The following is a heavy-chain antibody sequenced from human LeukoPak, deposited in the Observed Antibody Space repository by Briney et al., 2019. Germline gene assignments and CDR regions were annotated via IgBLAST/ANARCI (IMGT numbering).Heavy chain of an antibody. CDR1: GYTLTELS. Sequence: GASVKVSCKVSGYTLTELSMHWVRQAPGQGLEWMGRIIPILGVANYTQKFQGRVTITADKSTSTAYMELSSLTSEDTAVYYCARVPEVGSGSYLWDFWGQGTLVTVSS. J-gene: IGHJ4*02. CDR2: IIPILGVA. D-gene: IGHD3-10*01. V-gene: IGHV1-69*04. CDR3: ARVPEVGSGSYLWDF.